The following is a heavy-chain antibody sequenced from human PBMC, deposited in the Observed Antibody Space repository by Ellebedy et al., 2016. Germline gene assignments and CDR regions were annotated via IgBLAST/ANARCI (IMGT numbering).Heavy chain of an antibody. CDR1: GFTFNDYA. CDR3: SNGGDEPDF. V-gene: IGHV3-30*18. Sequence: GGSLRLSXVGSGFTFNDYAMHWVRQAPGKGLEWVAVISDDGSKKFYAESLKGRFTISRDDSKRKVYLQMNSLRREDTAVYYCSNGGDEPDFWGQGTLV. J-gene: IGHJ4*02. CDR2: ISDDGSKK.